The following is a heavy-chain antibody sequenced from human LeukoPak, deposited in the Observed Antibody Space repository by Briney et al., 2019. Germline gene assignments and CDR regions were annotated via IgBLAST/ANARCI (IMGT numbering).Heavy chain of an antibody. CDR1: GFTFSSCS. CDR2: ISYDGSNK. Sequence: PGRSLRLSCAASGFTFSSCSMHWVRQAPGKGLEWVAVISYDGSNKYYADSVKGRFTISRDNSKNTLYLQMNSLRAEDTAVYYCAKDFDYWGQGTLVTVSS. CDR3: AKDFDY. V-gene: IGHV3-30*18. J-gene: IGHJ4*02.